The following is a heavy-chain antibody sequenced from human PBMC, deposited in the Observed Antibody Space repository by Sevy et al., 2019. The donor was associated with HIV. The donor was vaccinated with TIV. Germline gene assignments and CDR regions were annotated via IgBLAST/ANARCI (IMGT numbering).Heavy chain of an antibody. CDR2: ICWNDDK. CDR3: AHRPTVTSEGVRYYYYGMDV. D-gene: IGHD4-17*01. V-gene: IGHV2-5*01. CDR1: GFSLSTSGVG. J-gene: IGHJ6*02. Sequence: SGPTLVKPTQTLTLTCTFSGFSLSTSGVGVGWIRQPPGKALEWLALICWNDDKRYSPSLKSRLTITKDTSKNQVVLKMTNIDPVDTATYYCAHRPTVTSEGVRYYYYGMDVWGQGTTVTVSS.